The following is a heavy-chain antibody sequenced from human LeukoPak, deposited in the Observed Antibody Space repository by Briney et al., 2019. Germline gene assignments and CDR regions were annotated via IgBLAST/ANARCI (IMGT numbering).Heavy chain of an antibody. CDR3: ARVDTAMVTGIDY. V-gene: IGHV1-8*02. Sequence: GASVKVSCKASGYTFTSYYMHWVRQATGQGLEWMGWMNPNSGNTGYAQKFQGRVTMTRNTSISTAYMELRSLRSDDTAVYYCARVDTAMVTGIDYWGQGTLVTVSS. J-gene: IGHJ4*02. CDR2: MNPNSGNT. CDR1: GYTFTSYY. D-gene: IGHD5-18*01.